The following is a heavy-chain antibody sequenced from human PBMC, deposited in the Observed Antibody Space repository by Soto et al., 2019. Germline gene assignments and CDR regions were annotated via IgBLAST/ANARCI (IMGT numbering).Heavy chain of an antibody. CDR1: GFGFTFSTSA. CDR3: TTELPWDV. J-gene: IGHJ6*02. V-gene: IGHV3-15*07. D-gene: IGHD3-10*01. CDR2: ILSKTDGGAI. Sequence: GGSLRLSCAASGFGFTFSTSAMNWVRQAPGKGLEWVGRILSKTDGGAIDYAAPVEGRFTISRDDSKNTLFLQMNSLKSEDTAVYYCTTELPWDVWGQGTAVTVSS.